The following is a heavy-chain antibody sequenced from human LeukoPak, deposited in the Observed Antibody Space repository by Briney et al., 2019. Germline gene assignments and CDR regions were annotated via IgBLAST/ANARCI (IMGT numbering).Heavy chain of an antibody. Sequence: GGSLRLSCAASGFTFSSYSMNWVRQAPGKGLEWVSSISSSSSYIYYADSVKGRFTISRDNAKNSLYLQMNSLRAEDTAVYYCAKAYSSGWTPDDVNYFDYWGQGTLVTVSS. V-gene: IGHV3-21*01. J-gene: IGHJ4*02. CDR1: GFTFSSYS. CDR3: AKAYSSGWTPDDVNYFDY. D-gene: IGHD6-19*01. CDR2: ISSSSSYI.